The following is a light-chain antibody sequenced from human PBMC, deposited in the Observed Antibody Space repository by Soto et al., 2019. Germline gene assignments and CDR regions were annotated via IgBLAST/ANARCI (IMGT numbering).Light chain of an antibody. CDR1: QSISDN. J-gene: IGKJ4*01. Sequence: DIVMTQSPAILSVSLGERATLSCLASQSISDNLAWYQQRSGQAPRLLIYGASTRATGVPARFSGSGSGTAFTLTISSLQSDDFAIYYCQQYKSWPPLTFGGVTKVE. CDR3: QQYKSWPPLT. CDR2: GAS. V-gene: IGKV3-15*01.